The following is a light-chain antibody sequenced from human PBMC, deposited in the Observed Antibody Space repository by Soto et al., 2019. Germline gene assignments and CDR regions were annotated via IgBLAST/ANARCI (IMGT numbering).Light chain of an antibody. Sequence: QSAVTQPASVSGSPGQSITISCTGTSSDVGGFNYVSWYQQHPGKTPKLLIYEVRLRPTGVSDRFSGSKSGNTASLTISGLQAEDEADYYCSSYTSSSSGVFGTGTKVTVL. V-gene: IGLV2-14*01. J-gene: IGLJ1*01. CDR2: EVR. CDR3: SSYTSSSSGV. CDR1: SSDVGGFNY.